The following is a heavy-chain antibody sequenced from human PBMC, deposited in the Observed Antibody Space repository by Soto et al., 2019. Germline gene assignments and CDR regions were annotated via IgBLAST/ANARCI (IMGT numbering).Heavy chain of an antibody. CDR1: GGSISSNY. D-gene: IGHD4-17*01. Sequence: SETLSLTCTVSGGSISSNYWSWIRQPPGKGLEWIGYIYNSGSTNYNPSLKSRVTISVDTSKNQFSLNLSSVTAADTAIYYCAKSMTTVARGWFDPWGQGTLVTVS. J-gene: IGHJ5*02. V-gene: IGHV4-59*08. CDR3: AKSMTTVARGWFDP. CDR2: IYNSGST.